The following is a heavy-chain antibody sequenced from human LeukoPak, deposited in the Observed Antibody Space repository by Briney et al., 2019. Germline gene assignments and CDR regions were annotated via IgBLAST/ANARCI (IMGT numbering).Heavy chain of an antibody. CDR2: ISSSSSYI. CDR1: GFTFSSYS. Sequence: GGSLRLSCAASGFTFSSYSMNWVRQAPGKGLEWVSSISSSSSYIYYADSVKGRFTISRDNARNSLYLQMNSLRAEDTAVYYCVRGKANYGSGSDVWGKGTTVTVSS. J-gene: IGHJ6*04. CDR3: VRGKANYGSGSDV. V-gene: IGHV3-21*01. D-gene: IGHD3-10*01.